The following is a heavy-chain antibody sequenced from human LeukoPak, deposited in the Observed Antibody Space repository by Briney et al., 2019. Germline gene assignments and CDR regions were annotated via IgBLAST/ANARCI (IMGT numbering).Heavy chain of an antibody. V-gene: IGHV3-21*01. Sequence: GGSLRLSCAASGFTFSSYSMNWVRQAPGKGLEWVSSISSSSSHIYYADSVKGRFTISRDNAKNSLYLQMNSLRAEDTAVYYCAKGWDTKSASRSPFDYWGQGTLVTVSS. CDR3: AKGWDTKSASRSPFDY. CDR1: GFTFSSYS. D-gene: IGHD1-26*01. CDR2: ISSSSSHI. J-gene: IGHJ4*02.